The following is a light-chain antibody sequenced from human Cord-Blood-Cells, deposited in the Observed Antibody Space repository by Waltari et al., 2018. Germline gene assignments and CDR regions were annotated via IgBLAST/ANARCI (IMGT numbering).Light chain of an antibody. CDR1: QSVSSSY. V-gene: IGKV3-20*01. CDR2: GAS. CDR3: QQYGSSLYS. J-gene: IGKJ2*03. Sequence: EILLTQSPGTLSLSLGDRATPSCRASQSVSSSYLAWYQQKPGQAPRLLIYGASSRATGIPDRFSGSGSGTDFTLTISRLEPEDFAVYYCQQYGSSLYSFGQGTKLEIK.